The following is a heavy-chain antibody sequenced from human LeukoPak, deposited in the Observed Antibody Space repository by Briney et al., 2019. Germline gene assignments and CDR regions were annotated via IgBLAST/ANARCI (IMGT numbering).Heavy chain of an antibody. V-gene: IGHV1-69*04. D-gene: IGHD4-4*01. Sequence: GASVKVSCKASGGTFSSYAISWVRQAPGQGLEWMGRIIPILGIANYAQKFQGRVTITADKSTSTAYMELSSLRSDDTAVYYCARGPTGIDYWGQGTLVTVSS. J-gene: IGHJ4*02. CDR1: GGTFSSYA. CDR2: IIPILGIA. CDR3: ARGPTGIDY.